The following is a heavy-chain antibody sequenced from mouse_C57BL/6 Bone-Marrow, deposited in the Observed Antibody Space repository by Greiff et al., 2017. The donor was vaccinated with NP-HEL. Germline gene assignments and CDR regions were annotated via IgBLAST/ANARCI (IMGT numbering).Heavy chain of an antibody. CDR3: ARRPGSSYPAWFAY. CDR2: IYPGSGST. J-gene: IGHJ3*01. Sequence: QVQLQQPGAELVKPGASVKMSCKASGYTFTSYWITWVKQRPGQGLEWIGDIYPGSGSTNYNEKFKSKATLTVDTSSSTAYMQLSSLTSEDSAVYYCARRPGSSYPAWFAYWGQGTLVTVSA. D-gene: IGHD1-1*01. V-gene: IGHV1-55*01. CDR1: GYTFTSYW.